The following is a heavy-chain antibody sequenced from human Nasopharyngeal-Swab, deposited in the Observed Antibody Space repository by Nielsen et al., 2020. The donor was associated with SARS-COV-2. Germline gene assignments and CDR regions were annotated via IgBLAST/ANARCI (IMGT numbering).Heavy chain of an antibody. CDR1: GYTFTSYG. D-gene: IGHD1-26*01. CDR3: ARDPSTLRGSNWFDY. Sequence: ASVKVSCKASGYTFTSYGISWVRQAPGQGLEWMGWISAYNGNTNYAQKLQGRVTMTTDTSTSTAYMELRSLRSDDTAVYSCARDPSTLRGSNWFDYWGQGTLVTVSS. CDR2: ISAYNGNT. J-gene: IGHJ4*02. V-gene: IGHV1-18*01.